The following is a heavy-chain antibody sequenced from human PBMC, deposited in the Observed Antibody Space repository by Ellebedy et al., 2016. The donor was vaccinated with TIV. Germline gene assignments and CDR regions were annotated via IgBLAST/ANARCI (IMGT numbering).Heavy chain of an antibody. V-gene: IGHV1-69*13. CDR1: RGTFRSYA. D-gene: IGHD3-22*01. CDR2: IIPMFGTV. CDR3: ARGSAYFPGEIDY. J-gene: IGHJ4*02. Sequence: SVKVSXKASRGTFRSYAISWVRQAPGQGLEWMGKIIPMFGTVNSAQKFQGRITITADESTNTAYMELSSLRSDDTAVYYCARGSAYFPGEIDYWGQGTLVTVSS.